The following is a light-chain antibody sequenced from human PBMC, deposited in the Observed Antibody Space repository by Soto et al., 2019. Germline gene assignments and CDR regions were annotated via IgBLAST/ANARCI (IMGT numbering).Light chain of an antibody. CDR3: SSYAGRNNLV. Sequence: QSALTQPPSASGSPGQSVTISCTGTSSDVGGYNYVSWYQQHPGKAPKVMIYDVNKRPSGVADLFSGSKYGNTASLTVSGLQAEDEAEYYCSSYAGRNNLVFGGGTKLTVL. J-gene: IGLJ2*01. V-gene: IGLV2-8*01. CDR2: DVN. CDR1: SSDVGGYNY.